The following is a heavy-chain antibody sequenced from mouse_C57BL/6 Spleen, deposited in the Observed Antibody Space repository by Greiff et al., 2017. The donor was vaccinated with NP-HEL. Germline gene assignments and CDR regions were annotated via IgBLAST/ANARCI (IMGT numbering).Heavy chain of an antibody. J-gene: IGHJ3*01. D-gene: IGHD1-3*01. Sequence: QVQLKESGAELARPGASVKLSCKASGYTFTSYGISWVKQRTGQGLEWIGEIYPRSGNTYYNEKFKGKATLTADKSSSTAYMELRSLTSEDSAVDFCARITEGFAYWGQGTLVTVSA. CDR2: IYPRSGNT. CDR1: GYTFTSYG. V-gene: IGHV1-81*01. CDR3: ARITEGFAY.